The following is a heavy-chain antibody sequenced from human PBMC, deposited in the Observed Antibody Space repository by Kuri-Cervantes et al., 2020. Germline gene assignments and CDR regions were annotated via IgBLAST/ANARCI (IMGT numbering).Heavy chain of an antibody. CDR2: INHSGST. Sequence: SETLSLTCAVYGGSFSGYYWSWIRQPPGKGQEWIGEINHSGSTNYNPSLKSRVTISVDTSKNQFSLKLSSVTAADTAVYYCASGYYDILTGYSDYWGQGTLVTVSS. J-gene: IGHJ4*02. CDR3: ASGYYDILTGYSDY. D-gene: IGHD3-9*01. CDR1: GGSFSGYY. V-gene: IGHV4-34*01.